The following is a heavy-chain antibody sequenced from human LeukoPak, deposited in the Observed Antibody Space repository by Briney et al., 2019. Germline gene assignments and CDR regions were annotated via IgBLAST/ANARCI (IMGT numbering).Heavy chain of an antibody. J-gene: IGHJ3*02. CDR2: MNPNSGNT. V-gene: IGHV1-8*01. CDR3: ASLNDYGDYVAAFDI. CDR1: GYTFTSYD. Sequence: ASVKVSCKASGYTFTSYDINWVRQAPGQGLEWMGWMNPNSGNTGYAQKFQGRVTMTRNTSISTAYMELSSLKASDTAMYYCASLNDYGDYVAAFDIWGQGTMVTVSS. D-gene: IGHD4-17*01.